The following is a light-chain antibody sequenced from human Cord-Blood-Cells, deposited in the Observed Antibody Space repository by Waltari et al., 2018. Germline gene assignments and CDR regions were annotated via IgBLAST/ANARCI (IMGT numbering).Light chain of an antibody. V-gene: IGLV1-44*01. CDR3: AAWDDSLNGYVV. Sequence: SVLTQPLSASAPYAPRVPISSSGSSANTGRNPVTCSQHLAGTAPKLVVYSNNERPAGVPDRFSCSKSGTSASLAIRWLQSEDEADYYCAAWDDSLNGYVVFGGGTKLTVL. J-gene: IGLJ2*01. CDR1: SANTGRNP. CDR2: SNN.